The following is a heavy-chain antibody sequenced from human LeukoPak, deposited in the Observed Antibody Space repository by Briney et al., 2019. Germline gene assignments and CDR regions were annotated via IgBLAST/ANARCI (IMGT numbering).Heavy chain of an antibody. D-gene: IGHD6-13*01. J-gene: IGHJ6*03. CDR3: ARELEQQLAVYYYYYMDV. V-gene: IGHV1-2*02. CDR2: INPNSGGT. Sequence: GASVKVSCKASGYAFTGYYMHWVRQAPGQGLEWMGWINPNSGGTNYAQKFQGRVTMTRDTSISTAYMELSRLRSDDTAVYYCARELEQQLAVYYYYYMDVWGKGTTVTVSS. CDR1: GYAFTGYY.